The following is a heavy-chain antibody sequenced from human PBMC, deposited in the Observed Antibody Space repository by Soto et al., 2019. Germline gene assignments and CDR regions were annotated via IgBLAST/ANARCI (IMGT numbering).Heavy chain of an antibody. V-gene: IGHV3-15*01. CDR1: GFTSSNAW. CDR2: IKRKTDGGTI. J-gene: IGHJ6*02. D-gene: IGHD4-17*01. Sequence: ESGGGLVKPGGSLRLSCVASGFTSSNAWMSWVRQAPGKGLDWVGRIKRKTDGGTIEYAAPVKGRFTISRDDSRNTLYLQMNNVKTEDTAVYYCSTWTPVGTYSYYYGMDVWGQGTTVTVSS. CDR3: STWTPVGTYSYYYGMDV.